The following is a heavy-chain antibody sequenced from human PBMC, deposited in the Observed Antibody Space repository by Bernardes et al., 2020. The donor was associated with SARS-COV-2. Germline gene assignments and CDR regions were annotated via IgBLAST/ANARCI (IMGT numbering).Heavy chain of an antibody. D-gene: IGHD1-7*01. CDR1: GFTFSIYS. CDR2: ISSTSSHI. V-gene: IGHV3-21*01. J-gene: IGHJ2*01. CDR3: ARDYGERPELLYYDL. Sequence: GGSLRLSCAASGFTFSIYSMNWVRQAPGRGLEWVSAISSTSSHIYYADSLRGRFTVSRDNAKNSLYLQMNSLRAEDTAVYYCARDYGERPELLYYDLWGRGTLVTVSS.